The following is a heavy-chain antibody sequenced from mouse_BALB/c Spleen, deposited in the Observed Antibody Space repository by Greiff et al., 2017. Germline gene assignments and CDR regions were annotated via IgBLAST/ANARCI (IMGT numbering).Heavy chain of an antibody. CDR3: AREDGNYSYFDY. CDR2: ISDGGSYT. Sequence: DVHLVESGGGLVKPGGSLKLSCAASGFTFSDYYMYWVRQTPEKRLEWVATISDGGSYTYYPDSVKGRFTISRDNAKNNLYLQMSSLKSEDTAMYYCAREDGNYSYFDYWGQGTTLTVSS. D-gene: IGHD2-1*01. J-gene: IGHJ2*01. V-gene: IGHV5-4*02. CDR1: GFTFSDYY.